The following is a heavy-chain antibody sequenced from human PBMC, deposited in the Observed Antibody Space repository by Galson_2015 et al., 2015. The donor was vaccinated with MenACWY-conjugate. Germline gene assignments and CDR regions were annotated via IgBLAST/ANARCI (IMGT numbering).Heavy chain of an antibody. CDR1: GFTFSSYD. CDR3: VKVLIAAAYFDY. D-gene: IGHD6-13*01. CDR2: ISSNGGTT. Sequence: SLRLSCAASGFTFSSYDMHWVRQAPGKGLEYVSAISSNGGTTYYADSVKDRFTISRDNSKSTLYLQMGSLRAEDTAVYYCVKVLIAAAYFDYWGQGTLVTVSS. V-gene: IGHV3-64D*06. J-gene: IGHJ4*02.